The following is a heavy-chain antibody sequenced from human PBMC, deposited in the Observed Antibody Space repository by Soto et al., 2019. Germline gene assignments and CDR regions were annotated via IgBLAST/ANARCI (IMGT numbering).Heavy chain of an antibody. CDR1: GGSISSYY. CDR3: ARNPSSWGIAVAGTWFDP. CDR2: IYYSGST. V-gene: IGHV4-59*01. Sequence: SETLSLTCTVSGGSISSYYWSWIRQPPGKGLEWIGYIYYSGSTNYNPSLKSRVTISVDTSRNQFSLKLSSVTAADTAVYYCARNPSSWGIAVAGTWFDPWGQGTLVTVSS. J-gene: IGHJ5*02. D-gene: IGHD6-19*01.